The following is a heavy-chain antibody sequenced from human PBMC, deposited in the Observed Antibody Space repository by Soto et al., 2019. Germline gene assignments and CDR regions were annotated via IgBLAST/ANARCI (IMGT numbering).Heavy chain of an antibody. CDR3: ARGTTVTMGYWYFDL. J-gene: IGHJ2*01. Sequence: EVQLLESGGGLVQPGGSLRLSCAASGFTFITSAMNWVRQAPGKGLEWVSGLSVSGSTYYADSVEGRFTISRDLSRNTLYLQMNSLRADDTAVYYCARGTTVTMGYWYFDLWGRGTLVTVSS. CDR2: LSVSGST. D-gene: IGHD4-17*01. CDR1: GFTFITSA. V-gene: IGHV3-23*01.